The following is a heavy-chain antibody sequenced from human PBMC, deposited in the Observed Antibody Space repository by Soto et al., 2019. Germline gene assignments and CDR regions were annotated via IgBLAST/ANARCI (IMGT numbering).Heavy chain of an antibody. Sequence: QVQLVQSGAEVKKPGSSVKVSCKASGGTFSSYAISWVRQAHGHGLEWMGGFIPISDTTSYAQKFQGRITITADESTSTAYMELSSLRSADTAVYYCARSQGSSTSLEIYYYYYSGMDVWGQGTTVTVSS. CDR1: GGTFSSYA. J-gene: IGHJ6*02. CDR2: FIPISDTT. D-gene: IGHD2-2*01. V-gene: IGHV1-69*01. CDR3: ARSQGSSTSLEIYYYYYSGMDV.